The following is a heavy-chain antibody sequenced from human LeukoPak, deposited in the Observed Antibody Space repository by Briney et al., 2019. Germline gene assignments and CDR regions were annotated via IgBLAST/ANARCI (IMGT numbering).Heavy chain of an antibody. J-gene: IGHJ4*02. CDR3: TKNGDYCLDS. Sequence: PSETLSLTCTVSGGSISSYYWSWIRQPPGKGLEWIGYIYYSGSTNYNPSLKSRVTISVDRSKNQFSLKLSSVTAADTAVYYCTKNGDYCLDSWGQGNLVTVSS. CDR1: GGSISSYY. V-gene: IGHV4-59*12. D-gene: IGHD3-3*01. CDR2: IYYSGST.